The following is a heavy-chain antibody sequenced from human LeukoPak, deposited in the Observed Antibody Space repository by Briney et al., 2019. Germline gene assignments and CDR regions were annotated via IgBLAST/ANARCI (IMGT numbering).Heavy chain of an antibody. CDR3: ARATPLAYCGGDCYSDAFDI. D-gene: IGHD2-21*02. CDR2: ITPIFGAA. Sequence: GASVTVSYKASGGTFSSYAISWVRQAPGQGLEWMGGITPIFGAANYAQKFQGRVTITADESTSTAYMELSSLRSEDTAVYYSARATPLAYCGGDCYSDAFDIWGQGTMVTVPS. CDR1: GGTFSSYA. J-gene: IGHJ3*02. V-gene: IGHV1-69*13.